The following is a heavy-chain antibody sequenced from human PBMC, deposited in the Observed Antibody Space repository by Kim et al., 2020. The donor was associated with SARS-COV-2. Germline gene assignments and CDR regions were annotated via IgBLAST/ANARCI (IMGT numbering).Heavy chain of an antibody. V-gene: IGHV4-59*01. Sequence: SETLSLTCTVSGGSISSYYWSWIRQPPGKGLEWIGYIYYSGSTNYNPSLKSRVTISVDTSKNQFSLKLSSVTAADTAVYYCAREGGDYYDSSGYLYNWFDPWGQGTLVTVSS. CDR1: GGSISSYY. CDR2: IYYSGST. D-gene: IGHD3-22*01. CDR3: AREGGDYYDSSGYLYNWFDP. J-gene: IGHJ5*02.